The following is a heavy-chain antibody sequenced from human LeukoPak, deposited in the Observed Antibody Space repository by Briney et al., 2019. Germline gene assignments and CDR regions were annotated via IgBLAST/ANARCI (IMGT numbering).Heavy chain of an antibody. Sequence: GGSLRLSCAASGFTFSSYAMSWVRQAPGKGLEWVSAISGSGGSTYYADSVKGRFTISRDNSKNTLYLQMNSLRTEDTAIYYCAMTYDFWSGYPGWGQGTLVTVSS. CDR1: GFTFSSYA. V-gene: IGHV3-23*01. D-gene: IGHD3-3*01. CDR2: ISGSGGST. J-gene: IGHJ4*02. CDR3: AMTYDFWSGYPG.